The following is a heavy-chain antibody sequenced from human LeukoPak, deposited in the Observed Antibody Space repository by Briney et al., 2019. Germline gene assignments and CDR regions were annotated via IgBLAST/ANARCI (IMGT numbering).Heavy chain of an antibody. CDR1: GFTFSTYA. CDR3: ARALDV. V-gene: IGHV3-30*04. CDR2: ISYDGSYT. Sequence: GRSLRLSCAASGFTFSTYAMHWVRQAPGKGLEWVAAISYDGSYTYYRDAVRGRFTISRDNSKNTMYLQMNSLSAEDTAMYYCARALDVWGKGTTVTVPS. J-gene: IGHJ6*04.